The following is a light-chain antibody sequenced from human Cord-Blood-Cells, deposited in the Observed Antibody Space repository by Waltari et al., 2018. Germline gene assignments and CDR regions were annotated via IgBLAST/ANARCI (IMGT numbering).Light chain of an antibody. CDR1: QSVLYSSNNKNY. CDR3: QQYYSTPFT. Sequence: DIVMNQSPDSLAVSLGERATINCKSSQSVLYSSNNKNYLAWYQQKPGQPAKLLIYWASTRESGVPDRFSGSASGTDFTLTISSLQAEDVAVYYCQQYYSTPFTFGPGTKVDIK. J-gene: IGKJ3*01. V-gene: IGKV4-1*01. CDR2: WAS.